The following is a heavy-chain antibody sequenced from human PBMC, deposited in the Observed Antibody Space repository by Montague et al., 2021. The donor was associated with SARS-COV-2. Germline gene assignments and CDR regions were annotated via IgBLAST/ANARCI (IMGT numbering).Heavy chain of an antibody. CDR2: IYQSGSA. V-gene: IGHV4-30-2*06. Sequence: TLSLTCVVSGGSVSSGDYSWSWIRQSPGEGPEWIGYIYQSGSAYYNPSLKSRVTISIDTSNNQFSLNLRSVTAADTGVYYCATGTRMYGIDFWGQGTTVTVSS. CDR3: ATGTRMYGIDF. D-gene: IGHD3-10*01. CDR1: GGSVSSGDYS. J-gene: IGHJ6*02.